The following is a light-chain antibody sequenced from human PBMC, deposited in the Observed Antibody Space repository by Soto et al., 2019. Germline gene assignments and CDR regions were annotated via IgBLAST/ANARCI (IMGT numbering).Light chain of an antibody. J-gene: IGKJ4*01. V-gene: IGKV3-20*01. CDR2: GAS. CDR3: QQYDTSLPYT. Sequence: EIVLTQSPGTLSLSPGDRATLSCEASQSVNNNYLAWYQHKPGQAPRLLIYGASSRATGIPDRFSGSGSGTHFTLTIRRLGPEDFAVYYCQQYDTSLPYTFGGGTKVEIK. CDR1: QSVNNNY.